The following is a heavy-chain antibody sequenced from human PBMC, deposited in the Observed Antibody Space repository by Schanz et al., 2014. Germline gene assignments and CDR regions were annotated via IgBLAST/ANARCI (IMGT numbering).Heavy chain of an antibody. J-gene: IGHJ4*02. V-gene: IGHV1-18*01. D-gene: IGHD6-13*01. CDR2: ITAYNGDT. Sequence: QVQLVQSGAEVKKPGASVKVSCKASGYTFTSHGISWVRQAPGQELEWMGWITAYNGDTNYALKLQDSVTMTTDTTTGTAYMELRSLRSDDTALYYCASSGAGYSSSWDFDYWGQGTLVTASS. CDR3: ASSGAGYSSSWDFDY. CDR1: GYTFTSHG.